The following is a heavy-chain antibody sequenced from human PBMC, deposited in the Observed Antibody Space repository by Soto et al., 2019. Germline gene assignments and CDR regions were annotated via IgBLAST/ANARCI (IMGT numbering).Heavy chain of an antibody. CDR1: GGTFSSYH. CDR2: IIPMFNRA. J-gene: IGHJ4*02. V-gene: IGHV1-69*13. D-gene: IGHD3-3*01. CDR3: ARPSTYYDDWRGCPPFDY. Sequence: SVKVSCKASGGTFSSYHISWLRQAPGQGPEWMGGIIPMFNRANYAQMFQGRVTITADESTSTSYMEVNNLKSDDTAVYYCARPSTYYDDWRGCPPFDYWGQGTLVTVSS.